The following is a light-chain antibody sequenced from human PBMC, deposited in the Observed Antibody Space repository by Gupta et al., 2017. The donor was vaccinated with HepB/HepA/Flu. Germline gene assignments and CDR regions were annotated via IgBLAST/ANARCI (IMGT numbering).Light chain of an antibody. CDR1: RSVSSS. Sequence: EIVMTQSPPTLSVSPGEGATLSCRASRSVSSSLVWYQQKPGQAPRLLIYDASTRATGIPARFSGSGSGTEFTLTINSLQSEDFAVYYCQQYNDWPWTFGQGSKVEIK. CDR3: QQYNDWPWT. J-gene: IGKJ1*01. CDR2: DAS. V-gene: IGKV3-15*01.